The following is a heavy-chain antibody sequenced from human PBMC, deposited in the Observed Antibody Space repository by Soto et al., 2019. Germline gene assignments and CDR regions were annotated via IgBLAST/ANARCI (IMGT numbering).Heavy chain of an antibody. CDR2: MNPNNGNT. D-gene: IGHD6-19*01. CDR3: ATAGSGWYLF. J-gene: IGHJ4*02. CDR1: GYTFTSYD. Sequence: QVQLVQSGAEVKKPGASVKVSCKVSGYTFTSYDINWVRQATGQGLEWMGWMNPNNGNTSFAQKFQGRITMTRNTSISTAYIELSSLRSEDTAVYYCATAGSGWYLFWGQGTLVTVSS. V-gene: IGHV1-8*01.